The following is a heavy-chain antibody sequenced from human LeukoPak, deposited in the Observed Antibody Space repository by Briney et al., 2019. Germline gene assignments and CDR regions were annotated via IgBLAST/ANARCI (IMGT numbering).Heavy chain of an antibody. Sequence: SETLSLTCTVSGGSISSYYWSWIRQTPGKGLEWIGYIYYSESATCNPSLKSRVTISVATSKNQFSLKLSSVTAADTAGYSCAGGRELRGPPRYWGQGTLVTVSS. D-gene: IGHD1-7*01. J-gene: IGHJ4*02. CDR1: GGSISSYY. CDR2: IYYSESA. V-gene: IGHV4-59*01. CDR3: AGGRELRGPPRY.